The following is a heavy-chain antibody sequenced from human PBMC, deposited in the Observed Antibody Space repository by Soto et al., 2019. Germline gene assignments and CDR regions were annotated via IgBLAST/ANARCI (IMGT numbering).Heavy chain of an antibody. CDR1: GFSFSSYG. V-gene: IGHV3-33*01. Sequence: PGGSLRLSCAASGFSFSSYGMHWVRQAPGKGLEWVAVIWYDGSNKYYADSVKGRFTISRDNSKNTLYLQMNSLRAEDTAVYYRARDPGVVPADMPGYYYYYMDVWGKGTTVTLSS. D-gene: IGHD2-2*01. J-gene: IGHJ6*03. CDR3: ARDPGVVPADMPGYYYYYMDV. CDR2: IWYDGSNK.